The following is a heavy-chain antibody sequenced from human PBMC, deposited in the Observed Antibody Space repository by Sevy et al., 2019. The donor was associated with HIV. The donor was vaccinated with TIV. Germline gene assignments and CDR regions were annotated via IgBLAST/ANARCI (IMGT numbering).Heavy chain of an antibody. J-gene: IGHJ6*02. CDR1: GFTFSSYW. CDR3: ARDGNWSGTTRYYYYGMDV. CDR2: IKQDGSEK. V-gene: IGHV3-7*01. Sequence: GGSLRLSCAASGFTFSSYWMSWVRQAPGKGLEWVANIKQDGSEKYYVDSVKGRFTISRDNSKNTLYLQMNSLRAEDTAVYYCARDGNWSGTTRYYYYGMDVWGQGTTVTVSS. D-gene: IGHD1-7*01.